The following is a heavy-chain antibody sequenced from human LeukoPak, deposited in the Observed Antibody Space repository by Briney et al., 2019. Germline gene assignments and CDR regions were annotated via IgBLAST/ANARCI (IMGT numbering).Heavy chain of an antibody. Sequence: SETLSLTCTVSGGSISSYYWSWIRQPPGKGQEWIGYIYTSGSTNYNPSLKSRVTISVDTSKNQFSLKLSSVTAADTAVYYCARSPGFFSGSYSVSTIWVLFDIWGQGTMVTVSS. CDR3: ARSPGFFSGSYSVSTIWVLFDI. CDR1: GGSISSYY. J-gene: IGHJ3*02. D-gene: IGHD1-26*01. V-gene: IGHV4-4*09. CDR2: IYTSGST.